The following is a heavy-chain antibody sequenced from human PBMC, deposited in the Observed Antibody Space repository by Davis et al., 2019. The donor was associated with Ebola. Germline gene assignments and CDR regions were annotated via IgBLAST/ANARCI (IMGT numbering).Heavy chain of an antibody. D-gene: IGHD1-26*01. CDR3: ARDAGGDGSYLGGY. CDR1: GYTFTSYG. J-gene: IGHJ4*02. V-gene: IGHV1-18*01. CDR2: IGTYNGNT. Sequence: AASVKVSCKASGYTFTSYGITWVRQAPGQGLEWMGWIGTYNGNTNYAQKLQGRVTMTTDTSTSTAYMELRSLRSDDTAVYYCARDAGGDGSYLGGYWGQGTLVTVSS.